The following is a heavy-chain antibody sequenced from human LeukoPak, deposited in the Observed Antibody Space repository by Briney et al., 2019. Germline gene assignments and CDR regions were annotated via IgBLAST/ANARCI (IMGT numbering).Heavy chain of an antibody. CDR2: IKQDGREK. CDR1: GFTFSSYW. D-gene: IGHD1-26*01. V-gene: IGHV3-7*01. CDR3: AKRGAEVGTTVAPGDY. Sequence: GGSLRLSCAASGFTFSSYWMSWVRQAPGKGLEWVAYIKQDGREKDYVDSVKGRFTISRDNAKNSLYLQMNSLRAEDTAVYYCAKRGAEVGTTVAPGDYWGQGTLLTVSS. J-gene: IGHJ4*02.